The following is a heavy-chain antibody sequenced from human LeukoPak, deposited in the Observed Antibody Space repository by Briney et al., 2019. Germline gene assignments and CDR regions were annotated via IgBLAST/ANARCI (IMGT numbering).Heavy chain of an antibody. J-gene: IGHJ5*01. CDR2: IYYTGST. CDR1: GDSITTYY. V-gene: IGHV4-59*01. Sequence: SETLSLTCSVSGDSITTYYWSWIRQPPDKGLEWIGYIYYTGSTSYNPSLKSRVTMSVDTPNNQVSLKLTSVTAADTAVYYCAKGGQGFDSWGQGTLVTVSS. CDR3: AKGGQGFDS.